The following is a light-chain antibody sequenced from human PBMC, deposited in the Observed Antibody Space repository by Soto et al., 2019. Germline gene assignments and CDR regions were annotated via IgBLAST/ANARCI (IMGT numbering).Light chain of an antibody. V-gene: IGKV3-11*01. CDR1: QTVSNY. CDR3: QQRMNWPLT. J-gene: IGKJ5*01. CDR2: DAS. Sequence: EFVLTQSPGTLSLSPGERATLSCRASQTVSNYLLWYQQKPGQAPRLLIYDASNRATGIPARFSGSGSETDFTITISSLEPEDVAVYYCQQRMNWPLTFGQGTRLEIK.